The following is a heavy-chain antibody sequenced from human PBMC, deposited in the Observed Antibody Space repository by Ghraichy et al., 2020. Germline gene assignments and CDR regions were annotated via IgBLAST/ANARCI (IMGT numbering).Heavy chain of an antibody. V-gene: IGHV3-9*01. CDR2: ISWNSGSI. CDR3: AKDITYQLLSRGWFDP. D-gene: IGHD2-2*01. Sequence: GGSLRLSCAASGFTFDDYAMHWVRQAPGKGLEWVSGISWNSGSIGYADSVKGRFTISRDNAKNSLYLQMNSLRAEDTALYYCAKDITYQLLSRGWFDPWGQGTLVTVSS. CDR1: GFTFDDYA. J-gene: IGHJ5*02.